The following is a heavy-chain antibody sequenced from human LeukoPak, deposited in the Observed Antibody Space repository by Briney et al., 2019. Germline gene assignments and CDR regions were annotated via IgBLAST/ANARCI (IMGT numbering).Heavy chain of an antibody. D-gene: IGHD3-22*01. CDR3: AKEGRPLRTYYYASSGYYPGYFDY. CDR1: GFTFSSYG. CDR2: IRYDGSNN. J-gene: IGHJ4*02. V-gene: IGHV3-30*02. Sequence: GGSLRLSCAASGFTFSSYGMHWVRQAPGKGLEGVAFIRYDGSNNYYADSVKSRFTISGDNSKNTLYLQMNTLRAADTAVYYCAKEGRPLRTYYYASSGYYPGYFDYWGQGTLVTVSS.